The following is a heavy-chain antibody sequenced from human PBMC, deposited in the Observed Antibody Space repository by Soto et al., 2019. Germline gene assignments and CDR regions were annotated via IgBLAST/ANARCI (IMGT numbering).Heavy chain of an antibody. CDR1: GGSISSGGYS. D-gene: IGHD1-7*01. J-gene: IGHJ4*02. CDR3: AGSITGTTLHY. CDR2: IYHSGST. Sequence: SETLSLTCAVSGGSISSGGYSWSWIRQPPGKGLEWIGYIYHSGSTYYNPSLKSRVTISVDRSKNQFSLKLSSVTAADTAVYYCAGSITGTTLHYWGKGTLVTVSS. V-gene: IGHV4-30-2*01.